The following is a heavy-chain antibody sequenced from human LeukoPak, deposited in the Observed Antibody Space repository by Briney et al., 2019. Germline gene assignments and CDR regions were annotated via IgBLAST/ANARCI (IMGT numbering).Heavy chain of an antibody. V-gene: IGHV3-9*01. J-gene: IGHJ4*02. CDR3: AKSHSGSYYRPFDY. D-gene: IGHD1-26*01. CDR2: INWHSGTI. Sequence: GGTLSLSCAAYGFTFYYYAWHRHRQAPGKGLEGGFGINWHSGTIGYADSVKGRFTISTDNAKNSLYLQMSSLRPEDTALYYCAKSHSGSYYRPFDYWGQGTLVTVSS. CDR1: GFTFYYYA.